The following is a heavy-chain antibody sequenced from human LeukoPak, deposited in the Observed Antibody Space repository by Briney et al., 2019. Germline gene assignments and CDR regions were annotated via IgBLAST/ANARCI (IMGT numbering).Heavy chain of an antibody. CDR1: GYAFTGYY. CDR2: MNLKSGGA. CDR3: ASKDYGSGDYDMEV. Sequence: ASVKVSCKASGYAFTGYYMHWVRQAPGQGLECMGWMNLKSGGANYAQKFQGRVTMTRDTSITTAYMELSRLRSDDTAVYYCASKDYGSGDYDMEVWGQGTTVTVSS. J-gene: IGHJ6*02. D-gene: IGHD3-10*01. V-gene: IGHV1-2*02.